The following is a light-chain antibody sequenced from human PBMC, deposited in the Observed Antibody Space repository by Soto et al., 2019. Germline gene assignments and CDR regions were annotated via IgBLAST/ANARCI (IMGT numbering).Light chain of an antibody. V-gene: IGKV3-11*01. CDR1: QSVSSY. Sequence: EIVMTQSPDTLYVSPGEGATLSCRASQSVSSYLAWYQQKPGQAPRLLIYDASNRATGIPARFSGSGSGTDFTLTISSLEPEDFAIYYCQQRTNWPRVTFGQGTKVDIK. CDR3: QQRTNWPRVT. CDR2: DAS. J-gene: IGKJ1*01.